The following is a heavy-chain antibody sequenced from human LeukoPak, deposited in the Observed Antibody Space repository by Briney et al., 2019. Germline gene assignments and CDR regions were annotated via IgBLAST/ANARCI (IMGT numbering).Heavy chain of an antibody. CDR1: GYTFTDYY. CDR3: ARSGPVLLWFGEFQFDP. CDR2: INPNSGGT. D-gene: IGHD3-10*01. Sequence: ASVNVSCKASGYTFTDYYMHWVGQAPGQGLEWMGWINPNSGGTNYAQKFQGRVNMTRDTSISTAYMELSRLRSDDTAVYYCARSGPVLLWFGEFQFDPWGQGTLVTVSS. J-gene: IGHJ5*02. V-gene: IGHV1-2*02.